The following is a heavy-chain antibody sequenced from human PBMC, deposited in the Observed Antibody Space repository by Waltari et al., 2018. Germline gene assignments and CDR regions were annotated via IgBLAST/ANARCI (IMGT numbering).Heavy chain of an antibody. CDR3: AGTPVEDHLPNWFDP. CDR1: GFTFSTNT. J-gene: IGHJ5*02. V-gene: IGHV3-21*01. CDR2: ISSGGHYI. Sequence: ELQLVESGGGLAKPGGSLRLSCAASGFTFSTNTMNWVRQAQGKGLEWVSSISSGGHYIYYADSVKGRFTTSRDNAKNSLYLQMNSLGAEDTAVYYCAGTPVEDHLPNWFDPWGQGTLVTVSS.